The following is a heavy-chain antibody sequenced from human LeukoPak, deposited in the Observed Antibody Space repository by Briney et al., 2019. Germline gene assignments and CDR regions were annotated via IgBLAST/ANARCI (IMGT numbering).Heavy chain of an antibody. J-gene: IGHJ4*02. D-gene: IGHD3-10*01. CDR2: ISSDGGST. CDR1: RFTFSNYA. Sequence: SGGSLRLSCSASRFTFSNYATHWVRQAPGKGLEYVSAISSDGGSTYYADSVKGRFTISRDNSKNTLFLQMSSLRAEDTAIYYCVKDFYSGSGSRALGNYWGQGTLVTVSS. V-gene: IGHV3-64D*06. CDR3: VKDFYSGSGSRALGNY.